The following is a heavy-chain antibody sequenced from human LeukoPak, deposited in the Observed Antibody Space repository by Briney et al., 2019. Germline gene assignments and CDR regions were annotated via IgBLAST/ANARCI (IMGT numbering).Heavy chain of an antibody. J-gene: IGHJ3*02. D-gene: IGHD3-9*01. CDR2: IYYSGST. CDR3: ARDKGGSPPPEVLRYFDWLFGDAFDI. V-gene: IGHV4-39*07. CDR1: GGSISSSSYY. Sequence: PSETLSLTCTVSGGSISSSSYYWGWIRQPPGKGLEWIGSIYYSGSTYYNPSLKSRVTISVDTSKNQFSLKLSSVTAADMAVYYCARDKGGSPPPEVLRYFDWLFGDAFDIWGQGTMVTVSS.